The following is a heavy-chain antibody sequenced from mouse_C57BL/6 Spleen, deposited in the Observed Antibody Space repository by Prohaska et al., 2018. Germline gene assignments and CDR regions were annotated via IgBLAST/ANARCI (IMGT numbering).Heavy chain of an antibody. CDR3: AREWDDLGGCDY. Sequence: QVQLQQPGAELVKPGASVKLSCKASGYTFTSYWMHWVKQTPGPGLEWIGMIHPNSGSTNYNEKVKSKATLTVDKSSSTAYRQRRSLTSEDSAVYYGAREWDDLGGCDYGGQGTTLTVSS. V-gene: IGHV1-64*01. J-gene: IGHJ2*01. CDR1: GYTFTSYW. D-gene: IGHD4-1*01. CDR2: IHPNSGST.